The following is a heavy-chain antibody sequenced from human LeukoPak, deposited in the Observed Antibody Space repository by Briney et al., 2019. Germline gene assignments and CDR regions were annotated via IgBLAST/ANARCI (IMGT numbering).Heavy chain of an antibody. CDR1: GGSISSNNYY. CDR2: LYYSGST. D-gene: IGHD6-19*01. V-gene: IGHV4-39*01. Sequence: SETLSLTCTVSGGSISSNNYYWGWIRQPPGKGLEWIGSLYYSGSTYQNPSLKSRVTVSGDTSKNQFSLKLSSVAAAGTAVYYCSRQSALAGTSFDYWGQGTLVTVSS. CDR3: SRQSALAGTSFDY. J-gene: IGHJ4*02.